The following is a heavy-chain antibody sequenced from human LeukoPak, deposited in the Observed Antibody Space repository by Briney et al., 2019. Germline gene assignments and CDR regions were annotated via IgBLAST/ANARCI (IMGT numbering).Heavy chain of an antibody. D-gene: IGHD4/OR15-4a*01. CDR1: GFSLTATGMR. J-gene: IGHJ5*02. CDR2: IDWDDDK. Sequence: ESGPALVKPTQPLTLTCTFSGFSLTATGMRVSWIRQPPGKALEWLAPIDWDDDKFYSTSLKTRLTISKDTSKNQVVLTMTNMDPVDTATYYCARLQGATIGAKWFDPWGQGTLVTVSS. V-gene: IGHV2-70*04. CDR3: ARLQGATIGAKWFDP.